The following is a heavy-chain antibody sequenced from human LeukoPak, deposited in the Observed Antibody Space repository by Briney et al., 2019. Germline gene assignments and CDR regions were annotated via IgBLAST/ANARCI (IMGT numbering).Heavy chain of an antibody. CDR1: GGSISSYY. V-gene: IGHV4-59*12. D-gene: IGHD2-15*01. J-gene: IGHJ5*02. CDR2: IYYSGST. Sequence: SETLSLTCTVSGGSISSYYWSWIRQPPGKGLEWIGYIYYSGSTNYNPSLKSRVTISVDTSKNQFSLKLSSVTAADTAVYYCARLANHCSGGSCYSIWFDPWGQGTLVTVSS. CDR3: ARLANHCSGGSCYSIWFDP.